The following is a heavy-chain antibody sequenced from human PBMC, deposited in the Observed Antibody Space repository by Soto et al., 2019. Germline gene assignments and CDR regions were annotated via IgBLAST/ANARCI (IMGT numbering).Heavy chain of an antibody. V-gene: IGHV1-2*04. D-gene: IGHD3-22*01. CDR2: INPNSGGT. J-gene: IGHJ4*02. CDR1: GYTFTGYY. CDR3: VHRGDYHDRSGFYHPHFDY. Sequence: GASVKVSCKASGYTFTGYYMHWVRQAPGQGLEWMGWINPNSGGTNYAQKFQGWVTMTRDTSISTAYMELSRLRSEDTGTYFCVHRGDYHDRSGFYHPHFDYWGPGTLVTVSS.